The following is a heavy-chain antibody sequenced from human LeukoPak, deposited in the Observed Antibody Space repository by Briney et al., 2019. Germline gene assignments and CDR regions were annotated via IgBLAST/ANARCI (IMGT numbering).Heavy chain of an antibody. J-gene: IGHJ4*02. CDR3: ARDLGGGGWSDY. CDR2: IWYDGSNK. Sequence: GGSLRLSCAASGITFSSYGMHWVRQAPGKGLEWVALIWYDGSNKYYADSVKGRFTISRDNSKNTLYLQMNSLRAEDTAVYCARDLGGGGWSDYWGQGTLVTVSS. CDR1: GITFSSYG. D-gene: IGHD6-19*01. V-gene: IGHV3-33*01.